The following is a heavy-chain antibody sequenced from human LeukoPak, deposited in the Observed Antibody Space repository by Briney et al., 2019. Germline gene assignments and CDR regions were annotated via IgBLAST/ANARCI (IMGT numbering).Heavy chain of an antibody. CDR2: IYSDNT. V-gene: IGHV3-53*01. CDR3: ARRAGAYSHPYHY. Sequence: AGGSLRLSCTVSGFTVSSNSMSWVRQAPGKGVEWVSFIYSDNTHYSDSVKGRFTISRDNSKNTLYLHMNSLRAEDTAVYYCARRAGAYSHPYHYWGQGTLVTVSS. J-gene: IGHJ4*02. CDR1: GFTVSSNS. D-gene: IGHD4/OR15-4a*01.